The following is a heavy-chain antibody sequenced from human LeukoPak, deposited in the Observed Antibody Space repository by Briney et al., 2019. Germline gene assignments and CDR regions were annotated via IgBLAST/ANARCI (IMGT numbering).Heavy chain of an antibody. CDR2: IHRSGST. V-gene: IGHV4-61*02. CDR1: GGSISSGSYY. D-gene: IGHD3-3*01. J-gene: IGHJ5*02. Sequence: SETLSLTCTVSGGSISSGSYYWSWIRQPAGKGLEWIGRIHRSGSTAYNPSVKSRVTISLDTSKNQFSLKSNSVTAADTAVYYCARGGFLVQNHFDPWGQGTLVTVSS. CDR3: ARGGFLVQNHFDP.